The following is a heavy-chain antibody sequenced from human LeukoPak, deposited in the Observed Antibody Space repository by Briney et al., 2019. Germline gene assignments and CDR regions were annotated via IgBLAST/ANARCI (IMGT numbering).Heavy chain of an antibody. J-gene: IGHJ4*02. D-gene: IGHD5-12*01. Sequence: GESLKISCKGSGYSFTNYWIGWVRQMPGKGLEWMGIIYPGDSDTRYSPSFQGQVTISAGKSISTAYLQWSSLKASDTAIYYCARQYSGYDYYFDYWGQGTLVTVSS. CDR1: GYSFTNYW. CDR3: ARQYSGYDYYFDY. V-gene: IGHV5-51*01. CDR2: IYPGDSDT.